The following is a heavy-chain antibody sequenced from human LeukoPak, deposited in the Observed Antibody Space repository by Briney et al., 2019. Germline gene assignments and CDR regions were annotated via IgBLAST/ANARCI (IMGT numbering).Heavy chain of an antibody. J-gene: IGHJ4*02. CDR3: ARGPPGVASMYYFDY. D-gene: IGHD3-10*01. CDR2: ISGNGGST. Sequence: PGGSLRLSCAASGFTFSTYALHWVRQAPGKGLDYVSGISGNGGSTYYANSVKGRFTISRDNSKNTLYLQMGSPRAEDMAVYYCARGPPGVASMYYFDYWGQGTLVTVSS. V-gene: IGHV3-64*01. CDR1: GFTFSTYA.